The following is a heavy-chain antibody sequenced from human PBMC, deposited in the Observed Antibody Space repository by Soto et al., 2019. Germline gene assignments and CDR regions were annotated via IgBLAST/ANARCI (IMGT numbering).Heavy chain of an antibody. CDR3: AKERARGLDS. J-gene: IGHJ4*02. D-gene: IGHD6-25*01. Sequence: GSLRLSCAVSGFTLSNSWMHWVRQEPGKGLVWVSRLNSDGTGITYADSVKGRFTISRDSAKNTLYLQMNSLRVEDTAVYYCAKERARGLDSWGQGTLVTVSS. CDR1: GFTLSNSW. V-gene: IGHV3-74*01. CDR2: LNSDGTGI.